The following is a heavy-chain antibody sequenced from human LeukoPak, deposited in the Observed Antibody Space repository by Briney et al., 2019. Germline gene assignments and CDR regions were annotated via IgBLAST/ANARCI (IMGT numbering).Heavy chain of an antibody. J-gene: IGHJ6*03. V-gene: IGHV4-4*07. Sequence: SETLSLTCTVSGGSISSYYWSWIRQPAGKGLEWIGRIYTSGSTNYNPSLKSRVTMSVDTSKNQFSLKLSSVTAADTAVYYCARDSTFGGLKAAMDVWGKGTTVTVSS. D-gene: IGHD2-15*01. CDR2: IYTSGST. CDR3: ARDSTFGGLKAAMDV. CDR1: GGSISSYY.